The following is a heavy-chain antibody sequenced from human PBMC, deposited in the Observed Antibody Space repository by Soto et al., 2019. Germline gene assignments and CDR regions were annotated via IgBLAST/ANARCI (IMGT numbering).Heavy chain of an antibody. CDR1: GGTFSSYA. V-gene: IGHV1-69*13. D-gene: IGHD2-8*01. CDR3: ARDRGYCTNGVCYSVGFDY. CDR2: IIPIFGTA. Sequence: SVKVSCKASGGTFSSYAISWVRQAPGQGLEWMGGIIPIFGTANYAQKFQGRVTITADESTSTAYMELSSLRSEDTAVYYCARDRGYCTNGVCYSVGFDYWGQGTLVTVSS. J-gene: IGHJ4*02.